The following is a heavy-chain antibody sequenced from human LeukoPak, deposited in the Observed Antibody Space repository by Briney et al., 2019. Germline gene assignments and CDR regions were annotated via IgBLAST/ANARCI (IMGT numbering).Heavy chain of an antibody. D-gene: IGHD2-21*02. CDR2: ILYDGSNE. J-gene: IGHJ5*02. CDR3: AKGRGVPYEVVTAILDP. CDR1: GFTFSTYG. Sequence: PGGSLRLSCAASGFTFSTYGMHWVRQAPGKGLEWVAFILYDGSNEYYADSVKGRFTISRDNSKNTLYLQMNSLRGEDTAVYYCAKGRGVPYEVVTAILDPWGQGTLVTVSS. V-gene: IGHV3-30*02.